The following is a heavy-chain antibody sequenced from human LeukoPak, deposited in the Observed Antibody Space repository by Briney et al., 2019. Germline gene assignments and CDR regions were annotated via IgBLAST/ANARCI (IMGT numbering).Heavy chain of an antibody. CDR1: GNSISSGYY. J-gene: IGHJ5*02. V-gene: IGHV4-38-2*01. Sequence: SETLSLTCAVSGNSISSGYYWGWIRQPPGKGLEWIGEINHSGSTNYNPSLKSRVTISVDTSKNQFSLKLSSVTAADTAVYYCARAGRRQLVWGHWFDPWGQGTLVTVSS. CDR2: INHSGST. D-gene: IGHD3-16*01. CDR3: ARAGRRQLVWGHWFDP.